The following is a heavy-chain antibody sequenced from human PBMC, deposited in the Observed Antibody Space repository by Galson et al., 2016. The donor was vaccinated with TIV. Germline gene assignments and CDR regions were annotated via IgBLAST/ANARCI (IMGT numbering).Heavy chain of an antibody. V-gene: IGHV1-69*05. CDR3: ARDQAFIDCVDCPYVPNVFDS. CDR2: VIPVFGVA. J-gene: IGHJ3*02. D-gene: IGHD3-9*01. Sequence: SVKVSSKASGGTFSGYAISWVRQAPGRGLEWLGGVIPVFGVASSAEKFQDRVAITTDGSATTAFMELTRLRSDDTAVYFCARDQAFIDCVDCPYVPNVFDSWGPGTPVIVSS. CDR1: GGTFSGYA.